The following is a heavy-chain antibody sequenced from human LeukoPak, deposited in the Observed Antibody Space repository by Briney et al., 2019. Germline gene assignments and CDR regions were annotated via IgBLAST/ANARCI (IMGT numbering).Heavy chain of an antibody. CDR3: ARQLSGWYDADPY. V-gene: IGHV3-7*05. J-gene: IGHJ4*02. D-gene: IGHD6-19*01. CDR2: IKEDGSRN. Sequence: WGSLSLSCAASGFTFSNYWMSWVRQAPGKGLEWVANIKEDGSRNHYVDSVKGRFTISRDNAKGSLYLQMNSLRAEDTAVYYCARQLSGWYDADPYWGQGTLVSVSS. CDR1: GFTFSNYW.